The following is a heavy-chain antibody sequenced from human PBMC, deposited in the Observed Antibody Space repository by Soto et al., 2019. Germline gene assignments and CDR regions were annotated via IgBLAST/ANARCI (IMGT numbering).Heavy chain of an antibody. CDR3: ARGLDSSGYGFDY. D-gene: IGHD3-22*01. CDR1: GGSICSGGYY. V-gene: IGHV4-31*03. CDR2: IYYSGST. J-gene: IGHJ4*02. Sequence: SESLSLTCTVSGGSICSGGYYWSWIRQHPGKGLEWIGYIYYSGSTYYNPSLKSRVTISVDTSKNQFSLKLSSVTAADTAVYYCARGLDSSGYGFDYWGQGTLVTVSS.